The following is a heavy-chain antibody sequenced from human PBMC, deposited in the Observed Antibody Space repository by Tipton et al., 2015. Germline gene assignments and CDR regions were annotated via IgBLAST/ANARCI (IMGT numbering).Heavy chain of an antibody. D-gene: IGHD6-13*01. CDR2: ISSSSSYI. Sequence: LSLTCAASGFTFSSYNMNWVRQAPGKGLEWVSSISSSSSYIYYADSVKGRFTISRDNAKNSLYLQRSSLRAEDTAVFYCARDGSRGSSSGGMDVWGQGTTVTVSS. V-gene: IGHV3-21*01. J-gene: IGHJ6*02. CDR3: ARDGSRGSSSGGMDV. CDR1: GFTFSSYN.